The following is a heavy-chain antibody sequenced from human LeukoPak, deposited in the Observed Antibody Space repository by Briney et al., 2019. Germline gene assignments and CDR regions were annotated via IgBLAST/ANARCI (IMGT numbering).Heavy chain of an antibody. CDR1: GGSISSYY. Sequence: SETLSLTCTVAGGSISSYYWSWLRQPPGKGLEWIGYIYYSGSTNYNPSLKSRVTISVDTSKNQFSLKLSSVTAADTAVYYCARDQGRNWFDPWGQGTLVTVSS. CDR2: IYYSGST. V-gene: IGHV4-59*01. CDR3: ARDQGRNWFDP. J-gene: IGHJ5*02.